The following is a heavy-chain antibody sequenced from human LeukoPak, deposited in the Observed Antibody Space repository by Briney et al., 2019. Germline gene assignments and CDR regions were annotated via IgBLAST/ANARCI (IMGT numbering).Heavy chain of an antibody. CDR3: ARGGLYYYDSSGTSFDY. CDR1: GFTFSSYA. D-gene: IGHD3-22*01. CDR2: ISSNGGST. J-gene: IGHJ4*02. Sequence: GGSLRLSCAASGFTFSSYAMHWVRQAPGKGLEYVSAISSNGGSTYYADSVKGRFTISRDNSKNTLYLQMGSLRAEDTAVYYCARGGLYYYDSSGTSFDYWGQGTLVTVSS. V-gene: IGHV3-64*02.